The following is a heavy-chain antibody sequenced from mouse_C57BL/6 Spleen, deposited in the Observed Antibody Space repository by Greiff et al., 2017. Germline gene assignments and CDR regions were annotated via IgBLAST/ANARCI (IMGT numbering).Heavy chain of an antibody. J-gene: IGHJ2*01. Sequence: EVQLQQSGGGLVRPGGSLKLSCAASGFTFSDYGMHWVRQAPEKGLEWVAYISSGSSTIYYVDTVKGRFTISRDNAKNTLFLQMTSLRSEDTAMYYCGRGAGKDYFDYWGQGTTLTVAS. CDR1: GFTFSDYG. D-gene: IGHD3-3*01. CDR3: GRGAGKDYFDY. V-gene: IGHV5-17*01. CDR2: ISSGSSTI.